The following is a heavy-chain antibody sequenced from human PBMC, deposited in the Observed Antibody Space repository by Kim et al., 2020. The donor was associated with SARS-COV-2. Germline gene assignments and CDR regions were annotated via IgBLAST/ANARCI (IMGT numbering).Heavy chain of an antibody. V-gene: IGHV4-59*08. CDR3: ASHSSSSPLDAFDI. CDR2: IYYSGST. Sequence: SETLSLTCTVSGGSISSYYWSWIRQPPGKGLEWIGYIYYSGSTNYNPSLKSRVTISLDTSKKQFSLKLSSVTAADTALYYCASHSSSSPLDAFDIWGQGTMVTVSS. D-gene: IGHD6-6*01. CDR1: GGSISSYY. J-gene: IGHJ3*02.